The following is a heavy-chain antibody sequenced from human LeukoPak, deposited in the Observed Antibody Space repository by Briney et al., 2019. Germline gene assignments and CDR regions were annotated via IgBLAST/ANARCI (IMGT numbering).Heavy chain of an antibody. D-gene: IGHD3-22*01. V-gene: IGHV1-2*02. Sequence: ASVKVSCKASGYTFTGYYMHWVRQAPGQGLAWMGWINPNSGGTNYAQKSQGRVTMTRDTSISTAYMELSRLRSDDTAVYYCARESADYYDSSGYYYLVYYFDYWGQGTLVTVSS. CDR3: ARESADYYDSSGYYYLVYYFDY. CDR2: INPNSGGT. J-gene: IGHJ4*02. CDR1: GYTFTGYY.